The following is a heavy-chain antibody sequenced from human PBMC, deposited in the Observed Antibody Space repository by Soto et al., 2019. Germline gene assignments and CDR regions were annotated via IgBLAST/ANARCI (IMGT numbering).Heavy chain of an antibody. V-gene: IGHV3-20*04. D-gene: IGHD6-13*01. CDR2: VNWSDDYT. J-gene: IGHJ4*02. CDR1: GFTFDDYG. Sequence: PGGSLRLSCAAAGFTFDDYGMSWVRQVPGKGLEWVSAVNWSDDYTGYADSVKGRFTISRDNAKNSLYLQMNSLRVEDTALYYCARDRDSSSRLSPPYFDYWGQGTLVTVSS. CDR3: ARDRDSSSRLSPPYFDY.